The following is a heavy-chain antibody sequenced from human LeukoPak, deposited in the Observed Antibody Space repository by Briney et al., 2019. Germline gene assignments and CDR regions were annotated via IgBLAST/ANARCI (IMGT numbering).Heavy chain of an antibody. Sequence: SVKVSCKASGGSFSNYAVGWVRRAPGRGLEWVGGISPNRDITDFAQKLQGRVTFTADEPTSTANTEWSSLRSEDTAVYYGARGRGRWPRPLFDEWGPGTLIIVSS. V-gene: IGHV1-69*10. D-gene: IGHD2-15*01. CDR3: ARGRGRWPRPLFDE. CDR2: ISPNRDIT. CDR1: GGSFSNYA. J-gene: IGHJ4*02.